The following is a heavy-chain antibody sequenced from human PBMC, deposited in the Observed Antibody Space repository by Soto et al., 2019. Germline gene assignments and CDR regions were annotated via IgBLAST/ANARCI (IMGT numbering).Heavy chain of an antibody. V-gene: IGHV3-15*01. CDR1: GFAFGNAW. CDR2: IKTQMEGEPR. D-gene: IGHD6-19*01. J-gene: IGHJ4*02. CDR3: TTEQWVVLRFDY. Sequence: DAQLVESGGGLVKPGGSLRVSCAASGFAFGNAWMSWVRQSPGKGLEWLGRIKTQMEGEPREYGAPVKGRFTISREDARNMLYLQLNSLRGEDTGVYYCTTEQWVVLRFDYWGQGTLVTVSS.